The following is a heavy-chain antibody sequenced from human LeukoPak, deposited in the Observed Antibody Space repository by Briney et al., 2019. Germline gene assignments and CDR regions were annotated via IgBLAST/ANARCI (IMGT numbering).Heavy chain of an antibody. D-gene: IGHD3-22*01. Sequence: SQTLSLTCAISGDIVSSNSATWIWIRQSPSRGLEWLGRTYYRSKWYNDYAVSVKSRTTINPDTSKNQFSLQLNSVTPEDTAVYYCARAAIDTSGYYSFDYWGQGTLVTVSS. CDR1: GDIVSSNSAT. CDR3: ARAAIDTSGYYSFDY. CDR2: TYYRSKWYN. V-gene: IGHV6-1*01. J-gene: IGHJ4*02.